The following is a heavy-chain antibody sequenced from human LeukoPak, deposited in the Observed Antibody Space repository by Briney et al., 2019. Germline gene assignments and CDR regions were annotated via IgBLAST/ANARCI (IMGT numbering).Heavy chain of an antibody. D-gene: IGHD3-10*01. V-gene: IGHV1-46*01. Sequence: ASVKVSCKASGYTFTSYYMHWVRQAPGQGLEWMGIINPSGGSTSYAQKFQGRVTMTRDTSTSTVYMELSSLRSEVTAVYYCARECGSGSSCRSFDYWGQGTLVTVSS. CDR2: INPSGGST. J-gene: IGHJ4*02. CDR1: GYTFTSYY. CDR3: ARECGSGSSCRSFDY.